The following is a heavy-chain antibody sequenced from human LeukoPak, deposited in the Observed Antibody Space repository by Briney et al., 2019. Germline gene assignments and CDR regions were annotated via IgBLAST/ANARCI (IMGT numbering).Heavy chain of an antibody. CDR3: ANPVGYGDAFDI. CDR1: GFTFSSYA. CDR2: TSASGGST. J-gene: IGHJ3*02. V-gene: IGHV3-23*01. Sequence: GGSLRLSCAASGFTFSSYAMSWVRQAPGKGLEWVSGTSASGGSTYYADSVKGRFTISRDNSKNTLYLHMNRLRAQDTAVYYCANPVGYGDAFDIWGQGTMVTVSS. D-gene: IGHD5-12*01.